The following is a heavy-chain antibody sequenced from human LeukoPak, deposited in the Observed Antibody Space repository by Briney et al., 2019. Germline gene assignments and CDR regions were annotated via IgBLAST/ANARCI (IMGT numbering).Heavy chain of an antibody. V-gene: IGHV4-39*01. CDR1: GGSISSSSYY. CDR3: ARRDTAMVLQLD. J-gene: IGHJ4*02. CDR2: IYYSGST. Sequence: SETLSLTCTVSGGSISSSSYYWGWIRQPPGKGLGWIGSIYYSGSTYYNPSLKGRVTISVDTSKNQFSLKLSSVTAADTAVYYCARRDTAMVLQLDWGQGTLVTVSS. D-gene: IGHD5-18*01.